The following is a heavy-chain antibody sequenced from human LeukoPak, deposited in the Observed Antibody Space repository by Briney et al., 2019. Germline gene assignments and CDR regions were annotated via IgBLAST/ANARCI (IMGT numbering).Heavy chain of an antibody. Sequence: SETLSLTCIVSGGSISSRSNNWGWIRQPPGKGLEWIGSIHYSGSTYYNPSLKSRLTISVDTPKNQFSLRMTSVTAADTAVYYCTRLPNGSPGDYWGQGTLVTVSS. V-gene: IGHV4-39*01. J-gene: IGHJ4*02. CDR2: IHYSGST. CDR3: TRLPNGSPGDY. CDR1: GGSISSRSNN. D-gene: IGHD1-26*01.